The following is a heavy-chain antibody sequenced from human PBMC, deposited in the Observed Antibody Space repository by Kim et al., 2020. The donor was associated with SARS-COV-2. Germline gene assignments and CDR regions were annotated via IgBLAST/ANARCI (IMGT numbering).Heavy chain of an antibody. D-gene: IGHD3-16*01. V-gene: IGHV4-59*08. CDR3: ARHLRITFGGGDPGYFDY. CDR2: IYYSGST. Sequence: SETLSLTCTVSGGSISSYYWSWIRQPPGKGLEWIGYIYYSGSTNYNPSLKSRVTISVDTSKNQFSLKLSSVTAADTAVYYCARHLRITFGGGDPGYFDYWGQGTLVTVSS. J-gene: IGHJ4*02. CDR1: GGSISSYY.